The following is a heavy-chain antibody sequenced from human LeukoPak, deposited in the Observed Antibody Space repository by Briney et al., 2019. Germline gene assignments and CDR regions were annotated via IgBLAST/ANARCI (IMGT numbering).Heavy chain of an antibody. J-gene: IGHJ3*02. CDR3: ARGHRSYYSSSWYFGYAFDI. Sequence: ASVKVSCKASGYTFTSYDSNWVRQATAQGLEWMGWMNPNSGNTVYEQKFQGRVTITRNTSISTAYMELSSLRSEDTTVFYCARGHRSYYSSSWYFGYAFDIWGQGTMVTVSS. D-gene: IGHD6-13*01. V-gene: IGHV1-8*03. CDR2: MNPNSGNT. CDR1: GYTFTSYD.